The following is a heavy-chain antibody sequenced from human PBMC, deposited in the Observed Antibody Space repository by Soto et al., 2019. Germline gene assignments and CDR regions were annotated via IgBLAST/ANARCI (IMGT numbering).Heavy chain of an antibody. CDR3: ARAVYCTTANCWDDFHYYNIDV. CDR1: GDSINNTYW. Sequence: QVQLQQSGPGLVKPSGTLSLTCFVSGDSINNTYWWSWVRQAPEKGLEWIGEIYHTGCRSYRPSLRGRITLSVDTSKNQFSLKLPSVTAADTAVYYCARAVYCTTANCWDDFHYYNIDVGGQGTAVTVSS. CDR2: IYHTGCR. J-gene: IGHJ6*02. D-gene: IGHD2-8*01. V-gene: IGHV4-4*02.